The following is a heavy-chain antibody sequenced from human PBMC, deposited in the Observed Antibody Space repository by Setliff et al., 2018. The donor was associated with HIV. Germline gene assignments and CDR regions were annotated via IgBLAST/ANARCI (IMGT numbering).Heavy chain of an antibody. D-gene: IGHD5-18*01. Sequence: ASVKVSCKASGYTFTGYGISWVRQAPGQGLEWMGWVSAYNGNTNYAQKLQGRITMTRDTSISTAYMELSSLRSEDTAVYYCARGITTAMVGYYFDYWGQGTLVTVSS. V-gene: IGHV1-18*01. CDR3: ARGITTAMVGYYFDY. CDR1: GYTFTGYG. CDR2: VSAYNGNT. J-gene: IGHJ4*02.